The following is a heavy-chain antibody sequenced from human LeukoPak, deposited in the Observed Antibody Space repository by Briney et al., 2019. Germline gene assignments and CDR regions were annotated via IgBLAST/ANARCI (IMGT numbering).Heavy chain of an antibody. CDR3: AKDSYGIAAPAGELSYNWFDP. Sequence: GGSLRLSCAASGFTFSSYGMHWVRQAPGKGLEWVAVISYDGSNKYYADSVKGRFTISRDNSKNTLYLQMNSLRAEDTAVYYCAKDSYGIAAPAGELSYNWFDPWGQGTLVTVSS. CDR2: ISYDGSNK. J-gene: IGHJ5*02. D-gene: IGHD6-6*01. CDR1: GFTFSSYG. V-gene: IGHV3-30*18.